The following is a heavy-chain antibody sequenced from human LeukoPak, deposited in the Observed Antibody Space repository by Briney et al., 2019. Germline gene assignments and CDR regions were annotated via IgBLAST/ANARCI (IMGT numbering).Heavy chain of an antibody. D-gene: IGHD5-18*01. J-gene: IGHJ6*03. V-gene: IGHV4-4*07. CDR3: ARVKRDTAMVTPRDYYYYYMDV. Sequence: SETLSLTCTVSGGSISSYYWSWIRQPAGKGQEWIGRIYTRGSTNYNPSLKSRVTMSVDTSKNQFSLKLSSVTAADTAVYYCARVKRDTAMVTPRDYYYYYMDVWGKGTTVTVSS. CDR2: IYTRGST. CDR1: GGSISSYY.